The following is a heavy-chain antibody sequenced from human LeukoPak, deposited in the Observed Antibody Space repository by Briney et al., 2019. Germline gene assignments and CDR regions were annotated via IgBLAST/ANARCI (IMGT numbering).Heavy chain of an antibody. Sequence: SQTLSLTCTVSGGSISSGGYYWSWIRQPPWKGLEWIGYIYHSGSTYYNPSLKSRVTISVDRSKNQFSLKLSSVTAADTAVYYCASVDIAALSDFDYWGQGTLVTVSS. CDR3: ASVDIAALSDFDY. V-gene: IGHV4-30-2*01. CDR2: IYHSGST. J-gene: IGHJ4*02. D-gene: IGHD6-13*01. CDR1: GGSISSGGYY.